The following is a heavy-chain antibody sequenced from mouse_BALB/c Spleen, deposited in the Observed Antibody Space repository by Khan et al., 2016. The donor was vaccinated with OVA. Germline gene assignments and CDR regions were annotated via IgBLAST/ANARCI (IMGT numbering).Heavy chain of an antibody. CDR3: AIGGYGAFAY. D-gene: IGHD1-1*02. Sequence: VRLQQSGPDLVKPGASMKISCKTSGYSFTGYTMNWVKQSHGKNLAWIGLIIPNNGGTTYNQKFKGKSTLPVDKSSSNAYMELLSLTSEDTAVYSCAIGGYGAFAYWGQGTLVTVSA. V-gene: IGHV1-18*01. J-gene: IGHJ3*01. CDR2: IIPNNGGT. CDR1: GYSFTGYT.